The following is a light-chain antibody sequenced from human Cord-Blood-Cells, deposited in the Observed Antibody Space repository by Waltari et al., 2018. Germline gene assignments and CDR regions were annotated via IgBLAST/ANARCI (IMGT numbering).Light chain of an antibody. CDR3: QQYYSTPPEKIT. CDR1: QSVLYRSNNKNY. Sequence: DIVMTQSPDSLAVSLGERATINCKSSQSVLYRSNNKNYLAWYQQKPGQPPKLLIYWASSRESGVPERLSGSGSGTDFTLTISSVQAEDVAVYYCQQYYSTPPEKITFGPGTKVDIK. V-gene: IGKV4-1*01. CDR2: WAS. J-gene: IGKJ3*01.